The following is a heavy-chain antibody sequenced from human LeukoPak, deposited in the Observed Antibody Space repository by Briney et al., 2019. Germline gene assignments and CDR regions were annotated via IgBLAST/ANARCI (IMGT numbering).Heavy chain of an antibody. CDR3: AREKGWYCVY. CDR2: IWYDGSNK. CDR1: GFTFSSYG. V-gene: IGHV3-33*01. D-gene: IGHD6-19*01. J-gene: IGHJ4*02. Sequence: GGSLRLSCAASGFTFSSYGMDWVRQAPGKGLEWVADIWYDGSNKYYADSVKGRFTISRDNSKNTLYLQMNSLRAEDTAVYYCAREKGWYCVYWGEGTLVTVPS.